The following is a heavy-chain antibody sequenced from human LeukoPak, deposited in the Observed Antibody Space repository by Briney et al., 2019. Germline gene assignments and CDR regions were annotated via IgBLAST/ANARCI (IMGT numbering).Heavy chain of an antibody. CDR3: ARGKELAAPDP. V-gene: IGHV4-30-4*01. J-gene: IGHJ5*02. CDR1: GGSISSGDYY. CDR2: IHYSGST. D-gene: IGHD6-6*01. Sequence: SQTLSLTCTVSGGSISSGDYYWSWIRQPPGTGLEWIGYIHYSGSTYYNPSLKSRVTISVDTSKNQFSLKLSSVTAADTAVYYCARGKELAAPDPWGQGTLVTVSS.